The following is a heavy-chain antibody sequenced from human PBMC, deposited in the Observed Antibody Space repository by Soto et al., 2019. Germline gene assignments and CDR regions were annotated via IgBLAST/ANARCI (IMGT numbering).Heavy chain of an antibody. V-gene: IGHV4-30-2*01. CDR2: IYYSGTT. CDR3: ARGHYYYGMDV. CDR1: NGSVSSGTYS. J-gene: IGHJ6*02. Sequence: SETLSLTCTVSNGSVSSGTYSWSWVRQPPGEGLEWIGYIYYSGTTYYTPSLKSRLTMSMDRANAHFSLNLTSVTAADTAVYFCARGHYYYGMDVWGQGITVTVSS.